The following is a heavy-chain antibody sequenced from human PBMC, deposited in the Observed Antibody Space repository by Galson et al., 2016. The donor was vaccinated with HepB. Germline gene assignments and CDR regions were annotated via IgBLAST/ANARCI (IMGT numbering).Heavy chain of an antibody. J-gene: IGHJ5*02. V-gene: IGHV4-4*02. CDR3: ASGHYGPFDP. Sequence: SETLSLTCDVSGGSVRSHRWWSWVRQPPGKGLEWIGEIYFNENTRLHYNPSLKSRLTLSADMSKNQLSLRLNSVTAADTAIYFCASGHYGPFDPWGQGTLVTASS. CDR1: GGSVRSHRW. CDR2: IYFNENT. D-gene: IGHD3-10*01.